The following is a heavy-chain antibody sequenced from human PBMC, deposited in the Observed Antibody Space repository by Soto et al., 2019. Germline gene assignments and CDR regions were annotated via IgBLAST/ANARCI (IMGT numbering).Heavy chain of an antibody. Sequence: PGGSLRLSCAASGFTVSSNYMSWVRQAPGKGLEWVSVIYSGGSTYYADSVKGRFTISRDNSKNTLYLQMNSLRAKDTAVYYCARDGTRGYYDSSGPLGYWGQGTLVTVSS. CDR3: ARDGTRGYYDSSGPLGY. V-gene: IGHV3-53*01. CDR2: IYSGGST. D-gene: IGHD3-22*01. CDR1: GFTVSSNY. J-gene: IGHJ4*02.